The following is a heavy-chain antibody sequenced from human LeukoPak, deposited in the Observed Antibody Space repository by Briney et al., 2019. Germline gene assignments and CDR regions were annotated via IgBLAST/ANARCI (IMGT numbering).Heavy chain of an antibody. Sequence: ASVKVSCKASGHTFTSYDINWVRQATGQGLEWMGWMNPNSGNTGYAQKFQGRVTMTRNTSISTAYMELSSLRSEDTAVYYCARLGIGSSFDYYYYYMDVWGKGTTVTVSS. CDR1: GHTFTSYD. V-gene: IGHV1-8*01. D-gene: IGHD6-13*01. CDR2: MNPNSGNT. CDR3: ARLGIGSSFDYYYYYMDV. J-gene: IGHJ6*03.